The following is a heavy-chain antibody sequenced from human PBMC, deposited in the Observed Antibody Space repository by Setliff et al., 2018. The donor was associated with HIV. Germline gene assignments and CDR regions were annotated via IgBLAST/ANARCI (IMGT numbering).Heavy chain of an antibody. V-gene: IGHV1-69*04. CDR2: IIPIVTIA. CDR3: ARERPGDHYESTGYQLADWFDP. CDR1: GGSFTSYT. J-gene: IGHJ5*02. D-gene: IGHD3-22*01. Sequence: SVKVSCKASGGSFTSYTFSWVRQAPGQGLEWMGRIIPIVTIAHYAEQFVGRVTITADKSTSTTYMEVSSLRSEDTAAYYCARERPGDHYESTGYQLADWFDPWGQGTLVTVSS.